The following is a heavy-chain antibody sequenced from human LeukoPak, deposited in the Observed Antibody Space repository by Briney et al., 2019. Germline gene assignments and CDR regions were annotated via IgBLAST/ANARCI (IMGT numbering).Heavy chain of an antibody. V-gene: IGHV3-11*01. CDR3: ARATQEADYDYVWGSYPSTDY. D-gene: IGHD3-16*02. J-gene: IGHJ4*02. Sequence: PGGSLRLSCAASGFTFSSYWMSWIRQAPGKGLEWVSYISSSGSTIYYADSVKGRFTISRDNAKNSLYLQMNSLRAEDTAVYYCARATQEADYDYVWGSYPSTDYWGQGTLVTVSS. CDR2: ISSSGSTI. CDR1: GFTFSSYW.